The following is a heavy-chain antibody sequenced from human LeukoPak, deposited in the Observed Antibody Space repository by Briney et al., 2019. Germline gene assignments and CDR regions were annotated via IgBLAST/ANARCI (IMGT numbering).Heavy chain of an antibody. CDR3: ARDLGYNSAS. V-gene: IGHV3-74*01. Sequence: GGSLRLSCAASGFTFTNYWMHWVRQVPGKGLVWVSHIDHDGSSTNYADSVTGRFTISRDNAKNTLYLQMNSLTAEDTAVYYCARDLGYNSASWGQGTLVTVSS. CDR1: GFTFTNYW. CDR2: IDHDGSST. J-gene: IGHJ5*02. D-gene: IGHD5-18*01.